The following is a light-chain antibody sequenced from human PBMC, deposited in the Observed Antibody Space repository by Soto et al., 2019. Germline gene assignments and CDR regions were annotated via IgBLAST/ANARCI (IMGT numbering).Light chain of an antibody. V-gene: IGLV2-14*03. CDR3: SSYRASSTTHDV. CDR1: SSDIGGYNY. J-gene: IGLJ1*01. CDR2: DVT. Sequence: QSVLTQPASLSGSPGQSITISCTGTSSDIGGYNYVSWYQQHTGKAPKLIIHDVTNRPSGVSDRFFGSKSGNTASLTISGLQAEDVADYYCSSYRASSTTHDVFGTGTKVTVL.